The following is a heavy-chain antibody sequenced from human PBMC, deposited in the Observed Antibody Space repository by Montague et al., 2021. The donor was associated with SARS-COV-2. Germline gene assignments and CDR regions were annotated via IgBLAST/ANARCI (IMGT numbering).Heavy chain of an antibody. CDR1: GFTLRSYG. Sequence: SLRLSCAVSGFTLRSYGMTWVRQAPGKGLEWVSAISGSGSSTYYPDSVKGRFTISRDRSRNTLYLQMSSLRVEDTAVYYCASRPGEPYYYDYWGPGALVTVSS. V-gene: IGHV3-23*01. D-gene: IGHD1-14*01. CDR2: ISGSGSST. CDR3: ASRPGEPYYYDY. J-gene: IGHJ4*02.